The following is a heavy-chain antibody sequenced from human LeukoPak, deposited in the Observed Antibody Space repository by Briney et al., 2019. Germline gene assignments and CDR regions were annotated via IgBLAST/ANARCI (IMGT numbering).Heavy chain of an antibody. Sequence: PGGSLRLSCAASGFTVSSTYMTWVRQAPGKGLEWVSIIYIDGTTYYADSVKGRFTISRDNAKNSLYLQMNSLRAEDTAVYYCAELGITMIGGVWGKGTTVTISS. CDR2: IYIDGTT. CDR1: GFTVSSTY. V-gene: IGHV3-66*01. J-gene: IGHJ6*04. D-gene: IGHD3-10*02. CDR3: AELGITMIGGV.